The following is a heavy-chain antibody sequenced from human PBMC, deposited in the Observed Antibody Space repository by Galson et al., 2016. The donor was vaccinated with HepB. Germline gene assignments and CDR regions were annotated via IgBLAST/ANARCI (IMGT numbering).Heavy chain of an antibody. J-gene: IGHJ3*02. CDR3: ARNPLSKDHIVAFDI. Sequence: QSGAEVKKPGESLKISCQGSGYNFINYWIAWVRQMPGKGLEWMGIIYPGDSDTRYSPSFQGQVTISVDKSISAAYLQWRSLKASDTAMYYWARNPLSKDHIVAFDIWGQGTLVSVSS. D-gene: IGHD3-16*02. CDR1: GYNFINYW. CDR2: IYPGDSDT. V-gene: IGHV5-51*01.